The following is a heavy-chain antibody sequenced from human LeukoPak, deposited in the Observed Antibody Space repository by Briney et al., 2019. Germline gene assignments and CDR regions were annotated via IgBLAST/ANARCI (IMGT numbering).Heavy chain of an antibody. D-gene: IGHD3-10*01. CDR1: GYSISSGYY. V-gene: IGHV4-38-2*02. Sequence: SETLSLTCTVSGYSISSGYYWGWIRQPPGKGLEWIGSIFHGRNTYYNPSLKSRVTISVDTSKNQFSLKLSSVTAADTAVYYCARHRKTITMVRGRPYNWFDPWGQGTLVTVSS. CDR3: ARHRKTITMVRGRPYNWFDP. J-gene: IGHJ5*02. CDR2: IFHGRNT.